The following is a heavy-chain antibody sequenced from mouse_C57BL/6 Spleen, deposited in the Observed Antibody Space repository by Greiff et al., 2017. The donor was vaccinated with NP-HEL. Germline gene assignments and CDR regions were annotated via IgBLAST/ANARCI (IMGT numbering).Heavy chain of an antibody. CDR1: GYTFTDYY. CDR2: INPYNGGT. CDR3: ARKSPYYGSGY. Sequence: EVQLQQSGPVLVKPGASVKMSCKASGYTFTDYYMNWVKQSHGKSLEWIGVINPYNGGTSYNQKFKGKATLTVDKSSSTAYMELNSLTSEDSAVYYCARKSPYYGSGYWGQGTTLTVSS. V-gene: IGHV1-19*01. D-gene: IGHD1-1*01. J-gene: IGHJ2*01.